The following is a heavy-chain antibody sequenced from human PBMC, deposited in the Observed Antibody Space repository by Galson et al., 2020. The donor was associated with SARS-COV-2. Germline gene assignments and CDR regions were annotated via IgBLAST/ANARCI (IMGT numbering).Heavy chain of an antibody. CDR2: ISSASSNI. Sequence: GESLKISCAGSGFTFSNHGMSWVRQAPGKGLEWIAYISSASSNIFYADSVKGRFTISRDNAKSSLHLQMNSLRDEDTAMYYCARDVSSGWYYFEYWGHGTLVTVSS. D-gene: IGHD6-13*01. J-gene: IGHJ4*01. CDR3: ARDVSSGWYYFEY. V-gene: IGHV3-48*02. CDR1: GFTFSNHG.